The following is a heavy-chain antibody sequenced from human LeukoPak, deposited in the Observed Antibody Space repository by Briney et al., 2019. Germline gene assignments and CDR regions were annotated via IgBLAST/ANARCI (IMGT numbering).Heavy chain of an antibody. CDR3: TTEGDGYNKGYS. V-gene: IGHV3-15*01. CDR1: GFTIGNDW. J-gene: IGHJ4*02. CDR2: IRRKTDGGTA. Sequence: GGSLRLSCTASGFTIGNDWMSWVRRAPGKGLEWVGRIRRKTDGGTADYVAAVKGRFTISRDDTENRLYLQMNSLRTEDTAVYYCTTEGDGYNKGYSWGQETLVTVSS. D-gene: IGHD5-24*01.